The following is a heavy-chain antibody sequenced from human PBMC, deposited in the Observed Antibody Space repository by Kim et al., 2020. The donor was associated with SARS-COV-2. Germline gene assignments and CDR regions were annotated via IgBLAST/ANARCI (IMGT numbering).Heavy chain of an antibody. J-gene: IGHJ4*02. Sequence: AASVNGRFTISRDDSTNTVYLQMDSLKTDDTAVYFCSRHSGKHVDIGFDNWGQGTLVTVSS. D-gene: IGHD3-16*01. V-gene: IGHV3-73*01. CDR3: SRHSGKHVDIGFDN.